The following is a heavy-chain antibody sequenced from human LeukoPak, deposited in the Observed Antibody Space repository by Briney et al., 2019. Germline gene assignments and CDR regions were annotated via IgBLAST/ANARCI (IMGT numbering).Heavy chain of an antibody. D-gene: IGHD1-26*01. Sequence: PGGSLRLSCAASGFTFSNYNMNWVRQAPGKGLEWLSYISNSRSTIYYADSVKGRFTISRDNANSSLYLQMNSLRAEDTAVYYCAREGAVVGASDYWGQGTLVTVSS. V-gene: IGHV3-48*01. CDR2: ISNSRSTI. J-gene: IGHJ4*02. CDR3: AREGAVVGASDY. CDR1: GFTFSNYN.